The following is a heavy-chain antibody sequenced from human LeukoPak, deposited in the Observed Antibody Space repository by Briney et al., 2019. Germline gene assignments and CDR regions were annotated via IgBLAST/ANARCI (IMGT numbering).Heavy chain of an antibody. CDR3: ARSGGTTMTRGRLEAEY. V-gene: IGHV1-18*01. CDR2: IRTYYGDS. D-gene: IGHD3-10*01. J-gene: IGHJ4*02. CDR1: GYTFSNYG. Sequence: ASVKVSCKASGYTFSNYGIIWVRQAPGQGLGWMGWIRTYYGDSSSTQKFQRRVTLTTDTPTTTAYMEVRNLKSDDTAVYYCARSGGTTMTRGRLEAEYWGQGTLITVSS.